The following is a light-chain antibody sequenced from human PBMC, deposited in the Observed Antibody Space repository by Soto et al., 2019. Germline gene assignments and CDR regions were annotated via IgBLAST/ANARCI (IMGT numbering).Light chain of an antibody. J-gene: IGLJ1*01. V-gene: IGLV2-18*02. CDR2: DVS. CDR3: SSYTISNTYV. Sequence: QSVLTQPPSVSGSPGQSVAISCTGTSSDVGSYNRVSWYQQPPGTAPKLMIFDVSNRPSGVPDRFSGSKSGNTASLTISGFQAEDEADYYCSSYTISNTYVFGTGTKVTV. CDR1: SSDVGSYNR.